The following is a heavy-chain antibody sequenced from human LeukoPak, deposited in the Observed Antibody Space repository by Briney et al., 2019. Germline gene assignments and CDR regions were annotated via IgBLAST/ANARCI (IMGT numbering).Heavy chain of an antibody. CDR2: ISGYNGNT. D-gene: IGHD2-15*01. V-gene: IGHV1-18*01. J-gene: IGHJ3*02. CDR3: ARDTIIVDDAFDI. Sequence: ASVKVSCKASGYNFNTYGISWVRQAPGQGVEWMGWISGYNGNTNYAQKFQGRVTMTTDTLTNTAYMELRSLRSDDTAVYYCARDTIIVDDAFDIWGQGTMVNVSS. CDR1: GYNFNTYG.